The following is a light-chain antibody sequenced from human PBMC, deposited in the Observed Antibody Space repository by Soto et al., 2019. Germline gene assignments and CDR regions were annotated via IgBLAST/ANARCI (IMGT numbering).Light chain of an antibody. V-gene: IGKV1-6*01. CDR1: QAIRND. J-gene: IGKJ1*01. CDR2: VAS. Sequence: AIQMTQSPSSLSASVGDRVTITCRASQAIRNDLGWYQQKPGKAPKLLIYVASGLQSGVPARFGVSGSGTEFTLTISSLQPEDFATYYCLQDYTFPWTFGQGTKVEIK. CDR3: LQDYTFPWT.